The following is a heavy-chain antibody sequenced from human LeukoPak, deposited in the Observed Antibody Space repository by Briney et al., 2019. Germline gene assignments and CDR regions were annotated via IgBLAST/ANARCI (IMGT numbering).Heavy chain of an antibody. Sequence: SETLSLTCTVSGGSISSYYWSWIRQPPGKGLEWIGYIYYSGSTNYNPSLKSRVTISVDTSKNQFSLKLSSVTAADTAVYYCAAVSSTSYEYFQHWGQGTLVTVSS. D-gene: IGHD2-2*01. CDR1: GGSISSYY. J-gene: IGHJ1*01. CDR2: IYYSGST. V-gene: IGHV4-59*08. CDR3: AAVSSTSYEYFQH.